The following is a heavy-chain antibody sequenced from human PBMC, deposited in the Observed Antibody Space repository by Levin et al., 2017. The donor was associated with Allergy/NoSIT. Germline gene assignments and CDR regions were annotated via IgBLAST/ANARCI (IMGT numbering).Heavy chain of an antibody. V-gene: IGHV3-7*03. CDR2: IRQDGNEI. CDR1: GFTFSNYW. CDR3: TRSLGYCSGGSCFPFDY. Sequence: GGSLRLSCVASGFTFSNYWVTWVRQAPGKGLEWVANIRQDGNEIYYVDSVKGRFTISRDNAQNSLYLQMNSVRAEDTAVYYCTRSLGYCSGGSCFPFDYWGQGTLVTVSS. D-gene: IGHD2-15*01. J-gene: IGHJ4*02.